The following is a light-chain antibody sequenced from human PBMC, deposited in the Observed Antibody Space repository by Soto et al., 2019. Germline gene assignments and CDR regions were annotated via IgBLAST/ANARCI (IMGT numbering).Light chain of an antibody. CDR3: QSADSSGTSYV. CDR2: NDS. V-gene: IGLV3-25*03. J-gene: IGLJ1*01. CDR1: ALSKQY. Sequence: SYELTQPPSVSVSPGQTARITCSGDALSKQYAYWYQQKPGQAPVLVIYNDSERPSGIPERFSGSTSGTTVTLTITGVQAEDEADYYCQSADSSGTSYVFGTGTKVTVL.